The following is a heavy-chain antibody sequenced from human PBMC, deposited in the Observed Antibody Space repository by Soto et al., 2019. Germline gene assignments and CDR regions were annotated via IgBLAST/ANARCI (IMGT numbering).Heavy chain of an antibody. V-gene: IGHV3-33*01. CDR2: IWYDGSNR. Sequence: QVQLVESGGGVVQPGRSLRLSCAASGFTFSNYGMHWVRQAPGKGLEWVAVIWYDGSNRYYADSVRGRFTISRDNSKNTLYLQMNSLRAEDTAVYYCARDRDYPKTYFDYWSQGTLVTVSS. CDR3: ARDRDYPKTYFDY. CDR1: GFTFSNYG. J-gene: IGHJ4*02. D-gene: IGHD4-17*01.